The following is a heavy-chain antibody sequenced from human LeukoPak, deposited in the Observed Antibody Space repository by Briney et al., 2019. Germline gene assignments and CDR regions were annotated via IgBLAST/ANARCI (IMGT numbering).Heavy chain of an antibody. CDR3: AKGNGDFLDY. J-gene: IGHJ4*02. Sequence: GGSLRLSCAVSGFTFSNHPMTWVRQAPGKGLEWVAGVSGNGLSKYYADSMKGRFTVSRDNAKNTVYLQMNSLGADDTAVYYCAKGNGDFLDYWGQGTLVTVSS. D-gene: IGHD1-1*01. CDR2: VSGNGLSK. V-gene: IGHV3-23*01. CDR1: GFTFSNHP.